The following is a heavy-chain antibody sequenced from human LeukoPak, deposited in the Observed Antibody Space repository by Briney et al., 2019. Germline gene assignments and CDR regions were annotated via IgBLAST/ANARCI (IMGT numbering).Heavy chain of an antibody. CDR3: ARDQAFSYYYYFMDV. CDR1: GFTFSRYW. V-gene: IGHV3-7*01. Sequence: PGGSLRLPCAASGFTFSRYWMSWVRQAPGKGLEWVANINQDGSEKYYVDSVKGRFTIPRDSAKKSLYLQMNSLRAEDTAVYYCARDQAFSYYYYFMDVWGKGTTVTVSS. D-gene: IGHD3-3*01. CDR2: INQDGSEK. J-gene: IGHJ6*03.